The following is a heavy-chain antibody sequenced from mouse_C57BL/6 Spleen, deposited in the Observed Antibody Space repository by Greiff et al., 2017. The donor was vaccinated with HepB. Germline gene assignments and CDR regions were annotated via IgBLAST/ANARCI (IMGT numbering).Heavy chain of an antibody. Sequence: VQLQQSGPGLVKPSQSLSLTCSVTGYSITSGYYWNWIRQFPGNKLEWMGYISYDGSNNYNPSLKNRISITRDTSKNQFFLKLNSVTTEDTATYYCARGGFWYGSSYDYAMDYWGQGTSVTVSS. J-gene: IGHJ4*01. CDR3: ARGGFWYGSSYDYAMDY. CDR1: GYSITSGYY. CDR2: ISYDGSN. V-gene: IGHV3-6*01. D-gene: IGHD1-1*01.